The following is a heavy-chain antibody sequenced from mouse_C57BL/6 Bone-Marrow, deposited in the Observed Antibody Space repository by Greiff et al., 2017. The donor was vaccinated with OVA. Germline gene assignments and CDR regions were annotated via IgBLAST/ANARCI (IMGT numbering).Heavy chain of an antibody. J-gene: IGHJ3*01. CDR3: ARGLGDYGSSYGFAY. CDR1: GSTFTDYY. Sequence: VMLVESGAELVRPGASVKLSCKASGSTFTDYYINWVKQRPGQGLEWIARIYPGSGNTYYNEKFKGQATLTAEKSSSTAYMQLSSLTSEDSAVYFCARGLGDYGSSYGFAYWGQGTLVTVSA. V-gene: IGHV1-76*01. D-gene: IGHD1-1*01. CDR2: IYPGSGNT.